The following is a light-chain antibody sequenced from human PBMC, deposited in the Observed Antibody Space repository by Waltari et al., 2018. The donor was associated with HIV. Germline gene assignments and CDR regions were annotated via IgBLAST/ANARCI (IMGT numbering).Light chain of an antibody. CDR3: QQRYRWPLI. CDR1: QKFNNF. CDR2: DAS. J-gene: IGKJ4*01. V-gene: IGKV3-11*01. Sequence: EIVLTQSPATLSLSPGERATLSCRASQKFNNFLAWYQQKPGQAPRLLIYDASNRATGIPARFSGSGSGTDFTLTISSLEPEDFAIYYCQQRYRWPLISGGGTKVEIK.